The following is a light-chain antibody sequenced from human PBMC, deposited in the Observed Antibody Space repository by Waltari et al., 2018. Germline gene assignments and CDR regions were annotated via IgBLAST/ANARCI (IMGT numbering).Light chain of an antibody. Sequence: SYELTQPPSVSVSPGQTAIITCSGHKLGDQYASWYRQKPGQSPVLVIYQDSERPSGTPERFSGSNSGNTATLTISGTQAMDEADYYCQAWHSNTGVFGTGTKVTVL. V-gene: IGLV3-1*01. CDR2: QDS. CDR3: QAWHSNTGV. J-gene: IGLJ1*01. CDR1: KLGDQY.